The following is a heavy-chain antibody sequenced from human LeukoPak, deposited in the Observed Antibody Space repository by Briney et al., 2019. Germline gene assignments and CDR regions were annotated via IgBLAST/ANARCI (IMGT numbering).Heavy chain of an antibody. Sequence: AASVKVSCKASGGTFSSYAISWVRQAPGKGLEWMGGFDPEDGETIYAQKFQGRVTMTEDTSTDTAYMELSSLRSEDTAVYYCATIGYSSSSAGWSWFDPWGQGTLVAVSS. CDR1: GGTFSSYA. CDR2: FDPEDGET. J-gene: IGHJ5*02. D-gene: IGHD6-6*01. CDR3: ATIGYSSSSAGWSWFDP. V-gene: IGHV1-24*01.